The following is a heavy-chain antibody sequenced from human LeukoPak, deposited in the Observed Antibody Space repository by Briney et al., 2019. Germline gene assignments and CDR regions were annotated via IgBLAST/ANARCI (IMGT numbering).Heavy chain of an antibody. Sequence: GGSLRLSCEASGFTFTSTAMSWVRQAPGKGLEGVSHISGSSAGTDYADSVRGRFTISRDNFKNTLYLQMNSLRAEDTAVYYCARDRDIVVVPAVIGYYGVDVWGQGTTVTVSS. J-gene: IGHJ6*02. V-gene: IGHV3-23*01. CDR1: GFTFTSTA. D-gene: IGHD2-2*02. CDR3: ARDRDIVVVPAVIGYYGVDV. CDR2: ISGSSAGT.